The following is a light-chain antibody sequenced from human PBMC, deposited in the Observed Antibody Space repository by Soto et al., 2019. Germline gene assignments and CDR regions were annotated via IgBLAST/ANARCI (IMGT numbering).Light chain of an antibody. J-gene: IGKJ2*01. CDR3: QQFKSYPFT. CDR1: QGISNY. V-gene: IGKV1-9*01. CDR2: STS. Sequence: IQLTQSPSSLSASVGDRVTITCRASQGISNYLAWYQQKPGKAPKLLIYSTSTLESGVPSRFGGSGSGTAFTLTINSLEPEDFATYYCQQFKSYPFTFGQGTKLEI.